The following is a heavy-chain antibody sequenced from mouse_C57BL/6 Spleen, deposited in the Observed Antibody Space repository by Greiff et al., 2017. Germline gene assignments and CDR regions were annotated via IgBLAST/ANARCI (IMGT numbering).Heavy chain of an antibody. CDR3: TTLLRVDFDY. CDR1: GFNIKDDY. Sequence: EVQLQQSGAELVRPGASVKLSCTASGFNIKDDYMHWVKQRPEQGLEWIGWIDPENGDTEYASKFQGKATITADTSSNTAYLQLSSLTSEATAVYYCTTLLRVDFDYWGQGTTLTVAS. J-gene: IGHJ2*01. CDR2: IDPENGDT. V-gene: IGHV14-4*01. D-gene: IGHD1-1*01.